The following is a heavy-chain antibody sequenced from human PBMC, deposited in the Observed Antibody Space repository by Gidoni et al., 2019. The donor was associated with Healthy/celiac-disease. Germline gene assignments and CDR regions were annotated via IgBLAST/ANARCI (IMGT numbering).Heavy chain of an antibody. J-gene: IGHJ6*02. CDR2: ISFSGST. D-gene: IGHD3-22*01. Sequence: QLQLQESGPGLVKPSEPLSLTCTVSGGSITSSSYYWGWIRQPPGKGLEWMGSISFSGSTYYNPSLKSRVTISVDTSKNQFSLKLSSVTAADTAGYYCARIPKNYYDSSGYYYGMDVWGQGTTVTVSS. CDR3: ARIPKNYYDSSGYYYGMDV. V-gene: IGHV4-39*01. CDR1: GGSITSSSYY.